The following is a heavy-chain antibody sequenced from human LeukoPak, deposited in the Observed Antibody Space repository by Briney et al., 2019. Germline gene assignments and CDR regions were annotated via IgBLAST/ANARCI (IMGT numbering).Heavy chain of an antibody. J-gene: IGHJ6*02. D-gene: IGHD6-13*01. Sequence: SGGSLRLPCAASGFTFSNYYMSWFRQAPGKGLEWVANINQDESERSYLDSVKGRFTISRDNTKNSLFLQMNTLRVEDTAVYYCVSPPRSTPGMDIWGQGTTVTVSS. CDR3: VSPPRSTPGMDI. CDR2: INQDESER. CDR1: GFTFSNYY. V-gene: IGHV3-7*01.